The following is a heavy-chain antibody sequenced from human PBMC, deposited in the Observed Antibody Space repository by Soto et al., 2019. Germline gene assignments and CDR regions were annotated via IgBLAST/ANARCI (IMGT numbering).Heavy chain of an antibody. V-gene: IGHV3-30-3*01. CDR1: GFTFSSYA. J-gene: IGHJ4*02. CDR3: AGIVGATGRHSFDY. Sequence: QVQLVESGGGVVQPGRSLRLSCAASGFTFSSYAMHRVRQAPGKGLEWVAVISYDGSNKYYADSVKGRFTISRDNSKNTLYLQMNSLRAEDTAVYYCAGIVGATGRHSFDYWGQGTLVTVSS. D-gene: IGHD1-26*01. CDR2: ISYDGSNK.